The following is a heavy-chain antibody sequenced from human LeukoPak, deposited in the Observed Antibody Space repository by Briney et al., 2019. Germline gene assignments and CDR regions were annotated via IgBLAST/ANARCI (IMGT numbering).Heavy chain of an antibody. CDR2: IYYSGSS. V-gene: IGHV4-39*01. Sequence: PSETLSLTCTVSGGSVSSSNYYWGWIRQPPGKGLEWIGTIYYSGSSYYNPSLKSRVTISVDTSKNQFSLKLTSVTAADTAVYYCTRQGSSSSGSWFDPWGQGTLVTVSS. J-gene: IGHJ5*02. CDR3: TRQGSSSSGSWFDP. CDR1: GGSVSSSNYY. D-gene: IGHD6-6*01.